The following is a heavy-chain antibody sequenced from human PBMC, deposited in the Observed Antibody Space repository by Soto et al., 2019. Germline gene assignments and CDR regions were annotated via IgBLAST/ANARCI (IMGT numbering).Heavy chain of an antibody. Sequence: EVQLMESGGGLVKPGGSLRLSCAASGFTFSSYSMNWVRQAPGKGLEWVSSISSSSSYIYYADSVKGRFTISRDNAKNSLYLQMNSLRAEDTAVYYCARQGTYYYDSSGYYLHWYFDLWGRGTLVTVSS. J-gene: IGHJ2*01. D-gene: IGHD3-22*01. CDR1: GFTFSSYS. CDR3: ARQGTYYYDSSGYYLHWYFDL. CDR2: ISSSSSYI. V-gene: IGHV3-21*01.